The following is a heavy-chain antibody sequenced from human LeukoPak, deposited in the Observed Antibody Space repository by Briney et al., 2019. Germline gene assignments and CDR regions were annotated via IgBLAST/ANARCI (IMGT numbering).Heavy chain of an antibody. Sequence: NPSETLSLTCNVSGGSIGGHTFYWDWIRQPPGKGLEWIATIYYNGNTFYNPSLKSRVAISIDMSKSQFSLHLSSVTAADTAIYYCARLTALAGHRGAFDIWGPGTMVTVSS. CDR1: GGSIGGHTFY. CDR3: ARLTALAGHRGAFDI. J-gene: IGHJ3*02. CDR2: IYYNGNT. D-gene: IGHD6-19*01. V-gene: IGHV4-39*01.